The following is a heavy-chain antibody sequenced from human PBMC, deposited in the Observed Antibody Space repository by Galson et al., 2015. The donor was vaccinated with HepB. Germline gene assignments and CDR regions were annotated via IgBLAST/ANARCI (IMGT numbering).Heavy chain of an antibody. D-gene: IGHD5-12*01. CDR2: ISGSGAST. Sequence: SLRLSCAASGFIFNKYAMSWVRQAPGKGLEWVSGISGSGASTYYADSVKGRFTISRDNSKTTLYLQVNSLRAEDTAVYYCAKWAFGYSAYDAFIGSWGQGTLVTVSS. CDR1: GFIFNKYA. CDR3: AKWAFGYSAYDAFIGS. J-gene: IGHJ4*02. V-gene: IGHV3-23*01.